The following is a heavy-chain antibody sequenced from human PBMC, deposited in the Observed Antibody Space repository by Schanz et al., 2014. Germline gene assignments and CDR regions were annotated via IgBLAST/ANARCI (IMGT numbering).Heavy chain of an antibody. Sequence: QVQLVQSGAEVKKPGASVKVSCKASGYTFTSYGINWVRQAPGQGLEWVGRFIPILDVGNYAQQFQGRVTFTADKSTSTAYMELSSLRSEDTAVYYCARAPTAYCSDTSCLGTPFDYWGQGTLITVSS. V-gene: IGHV1-69*04. CDR1: GYTFTSYG. CDR2: FIPILDVG. CDR3: ARAPTAYCSDTSCLGTPFDY. J-gene: IGHJ4*02. D-gene: IGHD2-2*01.